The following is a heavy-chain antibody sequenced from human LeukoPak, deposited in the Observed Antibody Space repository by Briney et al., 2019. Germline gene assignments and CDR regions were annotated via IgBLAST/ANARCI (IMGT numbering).Heavy chain of an antibody. D-gene: IGHD2/OR15-2a*01. Sequence: SETLSLTCTVSGGSISSSSYYWGWIRQPPGKGLEWIGSIYYSGSTYYNPSLKSRVTISVDTSKNQFSLKLSSVTAADTAVYYCARRLINDAFDIWGQGTMGTVSS. CDR3: ARRLINDAFDI. V-gene: IGHV4-39*01. CDR2: IYYSGST. CDR1: GGSISSSSYY. J-gene: IGHJ3*02.